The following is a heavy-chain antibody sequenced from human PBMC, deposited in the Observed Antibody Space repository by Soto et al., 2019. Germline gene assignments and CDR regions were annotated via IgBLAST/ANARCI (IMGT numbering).Heavy chain of an antibody. J-gene: IGHJ3*02. CDR2: IYPDDSDA. Sequence: GESLKISCKASGYNFINYWIAWVRQMPGKGLEWMGIIYPDDSDARYSPSFQGLVTLSVDKSISTAYLQWRSLKASDSAMYYCAAGYTTGLDGFDIWGQGTMVTVSS. CDR3: AAGYTTGLDGFDI. V-gene: IGHV5-51*01. D-gene: IGHD2-2*02. CDR1: GYNFINYW.